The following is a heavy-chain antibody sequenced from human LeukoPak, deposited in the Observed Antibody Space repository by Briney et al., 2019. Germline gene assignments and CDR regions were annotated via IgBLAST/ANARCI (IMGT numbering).Heavy chain of an antibody. Sequence: QPGGSLRLSCAASGFTFSNYGMHWVRQAPGKGLEWMTFIRYDGSNKYYADSVKGRFTISRDNSKNTLYLQMNSLRAEDTAVYYCARGVVDSSGWYRSWFDPWGQGTLVTVSS. D-gene: IGHD6-19*01. CDR2: IRYDGSNK. CDR1: GFTFSNYG. J-gene: IGHJ5*02. CDR3: ARGVVDSSGWYRSWFDP. V-gene: IGHV3-30*02.